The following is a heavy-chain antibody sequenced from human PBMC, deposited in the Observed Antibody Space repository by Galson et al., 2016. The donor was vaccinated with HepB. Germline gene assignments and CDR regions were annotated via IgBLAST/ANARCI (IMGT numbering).Heavy chain of an antibody. V-gene: IGHV5-51*03. D-gene: IGHD3-10*01. CDR3: ARLGDPNFNPQAAPIANHYFDY. CDR1: GYGFAGYW. Sequence: QSGAEVKKPGESLKISCKGSGYGFAGYWIGWVRQMPGEGLEWMGIIYPDDSSTGYSPSFLGQVTFSVGKSISTAYLHWSSLKASDTAMYYCARLGDPNFNPQAAPIANHYFDYWGQGTLITVSS. CDR2: IYPDDSST. J-gene: IGHJ4*02.